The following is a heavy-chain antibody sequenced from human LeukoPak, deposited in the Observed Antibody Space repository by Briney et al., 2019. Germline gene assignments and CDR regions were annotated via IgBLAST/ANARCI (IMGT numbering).Heavy chain of an antibody. D-gene: IGHD3-10*01. J-gene: IGHJ4*02. CDR1: GFTFSSYW. Sequence: GGSLRLSCAASGFTFSSYWMSWVRQAPGKGLEWVANINQDGSEKYYVDSVKGRFTISRDNAKNSLYLQMNSLRAEDTAVYYCARDDYYGSGSFDYWGQGTLVTVSS. V-gene: IGHV3-7*01. CDR2: INQDGSEK. CDR3: ARDDYYGSGSFDY.